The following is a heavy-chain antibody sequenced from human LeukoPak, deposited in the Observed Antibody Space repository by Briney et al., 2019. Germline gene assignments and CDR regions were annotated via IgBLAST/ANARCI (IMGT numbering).Heavy chain of an antibody. CDR3: ARSTLAYGYGF. D-gene: IGHD5-18*01. CDR1: GGSISGFY. J-gene: IGHJ4*02. V-gene: IGHV4-4*07. CDR2: MYTSGSV. Sequence: SETLSLTCSVSGGSISGFYWSWIRQPAGKGLEWIGRMYTSGSVNYDPSLRSRVTMSVDTSKNQFSLKLSSVTAADTAVYYCARSTLAYGYGFWGQGTLVTVSS.